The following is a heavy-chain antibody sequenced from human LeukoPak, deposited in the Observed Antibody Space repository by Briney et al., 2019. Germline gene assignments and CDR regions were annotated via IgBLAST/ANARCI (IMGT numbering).Heavy chain of an antibody. CDR2: ISAYIGNT. CDR3: ARGNYYDSSGPTHLVRFDP. CDR1: GYTFTSYG. V-gene: IGHV1-18*01. Sequence: ASVKVSCKASGYTFTSYGISWVRQAPGQGLEWMGWISAYIGNTNYAQKLQGRVTMTTDTSTSTAYMELSSLRSEDTAVYYCARGNYYDSSGPTHLVRFDPCGQGTLVTVSS. J-gene: IGHJ5*02. D-gene: IGHD3-22*01.